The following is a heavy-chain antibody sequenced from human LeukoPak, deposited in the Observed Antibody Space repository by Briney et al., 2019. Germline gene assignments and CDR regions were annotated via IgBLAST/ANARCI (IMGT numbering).Heavy chain of an antibody. CDR1: GGSISNSSYY. J-gene: IGHJ4*02. V-gene: IGHV4-39*01. CDR3: ARRPGGDPADY. Sequence: SETLSLTCTVSGGSISNSSYYSGWIRQPPGKGLEWIGSIYYSGSTYYNPSLKSRVTISVDTSKNQFSLKLSSVTAADTAVYYCARRPGGDPADYWGQGTLVTVSS. CDR2: IYYSGST. D-gene: IGHD2-21*02.